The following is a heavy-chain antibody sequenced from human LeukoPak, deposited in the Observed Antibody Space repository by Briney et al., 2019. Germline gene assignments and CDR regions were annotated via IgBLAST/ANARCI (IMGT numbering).Heavy chain of an antibody. Sequence: SETLSLTCTVSGGSISSYYWSWIRQPPGKGLEWIGYIYYSGSTNYNPSLKSRVTISVDTSKNQFSLKLSSVTAADTAVYYCAALPGWGYGDYFFNPYRFDPWGQGTLVTVSS. CDR1: GGSISSYY. CDR3: AALPGWGYGDYFFNPYRFDP. V-gene: IGHV4-59*08. J-gene: IGHJ5*02. D-gene: IGHD4-17*01. CDR2: IYYSGST.